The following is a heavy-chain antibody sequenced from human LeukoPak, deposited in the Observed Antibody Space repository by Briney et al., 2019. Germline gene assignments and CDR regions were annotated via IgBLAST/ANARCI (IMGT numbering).Heavy chain of an antibody. V-gene: IGHV3-53*01. CDR3: ARGVSYGSGSYIGDP. D-gene: IGHD3-10*01. Sequence: GGSLRLSCAASGFTVSSTYMSWVRQAPGKGLEWVSVIYSGGSTYYADSVKGRFTISRDNSKNIFYLQMNSLRAEDTAVYYCARGVSYGSGSYIGDPWGQGTLVTVPS. J-gene: IGHJ5*02. CDR2: IYSGGST. CDR1: GFTVSSTY.